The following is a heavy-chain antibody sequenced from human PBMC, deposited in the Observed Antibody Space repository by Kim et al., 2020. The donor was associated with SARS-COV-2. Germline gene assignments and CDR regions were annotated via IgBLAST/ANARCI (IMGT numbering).Heavy chain of an antibody. D-gene: IGHD6-13*01. CDR1: GFTFSDYY. CDR3: ARVLLGSSSWYYFDC. Sequence: GGSLRLSCAASGFTFSDYYMSWIRQAPGKGLEWVSYISSSSSYTNYADSVKGRFTISRDNDKNSLYLQMNSLRAEDTAVYYCARVLLGSSSWYYFDCWGQGTRVSVSS. V-gene: IGHV3-11*05. J-gene: IGHJ4*02. CDR2: ISSSSSYT.